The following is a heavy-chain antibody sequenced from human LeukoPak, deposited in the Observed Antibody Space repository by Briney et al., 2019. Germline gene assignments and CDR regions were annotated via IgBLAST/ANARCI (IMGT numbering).Heavy chain of an antibody. Sequence: SETLSLTCTVSGGSINSYYWSWIRQPPGKGLECIGYIHYTGSTNYNPSLKGRVTISVDTSMSQFSLKLSSVTAADTAIYYCARGGYYGSGSDFRFDPWGQGTLVTVSS. CDR1: GGSINSYY. V-gene: IGHV4-59*01. CDR3: ARGGYYGSGSDFRFDP. J-gene: IGHJ5*02. D-gene: IGHD3-10*01. CDR2: IHYTGST.